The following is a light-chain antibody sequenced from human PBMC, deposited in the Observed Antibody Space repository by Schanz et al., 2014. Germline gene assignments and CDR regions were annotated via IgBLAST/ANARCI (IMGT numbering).Light chain of an antibody. J-gene: IGLJ2*01. CDR3: SSYTSSSTVV. CDR1: SSDVGDYNY. V-gene: IGLV2-14*03. CDR2: DVN. Sequence: QSALTQPASVSGSPGQSITFSCTGTSSDVGDYNYVSWYQQHPGKAPKLMIYDVNNRPSGVSNRFSGSKSGNTASLTISGLQAEDEADYFCSSYTSSSTVVFGGGTKVTVL.